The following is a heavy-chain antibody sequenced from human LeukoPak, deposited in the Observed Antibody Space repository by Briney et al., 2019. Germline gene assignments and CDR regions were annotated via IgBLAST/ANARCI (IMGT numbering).Heavy chain of an antibody. J-gene: IGHJ6*03. CDR3: ARGRGGSSWWDYYYYYMDV. CDR2: IYYSGST. Sequence: PSEALSLTCTVSGGSISSSSYYWGWIRQPPGKGLEWIGSIYYSGSTYYNPSLKSRVTISVDTSKNQFSLKLSSVTAADTAVYYCARGRGGSSWWDYYYYYMDVWGKGTTVTVSS. D-gene: IGHD6-13*01. CDR1: GGSISSSSYY. V-gene: IGHV4-39*01.